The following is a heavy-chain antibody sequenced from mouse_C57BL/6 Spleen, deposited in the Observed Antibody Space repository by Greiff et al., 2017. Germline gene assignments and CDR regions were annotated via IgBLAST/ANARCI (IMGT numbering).Heavy chain of an antibody. CDR2: INPNNGGT. CDR1: GYTFTDYY. CDR3: ARFSLRSPYFDY. V-gene: IGHV1-26*01. J-gene: IGHJ2*01. Sequence: EVQLQQSGPELVKPGASVKISCKASGYTFTDYYMNWVKQSHGKSLEWIGDINPNNGGTSYNQKFKGKAPLTVDKSSSTAYMELRSLTSEDSAVYYCARFSLRSPYFDYWGQGTTLTVSS. D-gene: IGHD1-1*01.